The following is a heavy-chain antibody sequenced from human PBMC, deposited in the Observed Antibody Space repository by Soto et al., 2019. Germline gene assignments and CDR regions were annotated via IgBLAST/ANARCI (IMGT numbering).Heavy chain of an antibody. V-gene: IGHV1-3*01. Sequence: GASVKVSCKASGYTFTSYAMHWVRQAPGQRLEWMGWINAGNGNTKYSQKFQGRVTITRDTSTSTAYMELSSLRSEDTAVYYCARGIKYGDYSRGFDSWRPATLVTVS. CDR1: GYTFTSYA. D-gene: IGHD4-17*01. J-gene: IGHJ5*01. CDR2: INAGNGNT. CDR3: ARGIKYGDYSRGFDS.